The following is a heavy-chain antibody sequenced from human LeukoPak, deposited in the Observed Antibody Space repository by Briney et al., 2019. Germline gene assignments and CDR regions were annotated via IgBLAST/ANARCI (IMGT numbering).Heavy chain of an antibody. J-gene: IGHJ4*02. CDR1: GYTFTSYY. CDR2: INPSGGST. Sequence: ASVKVSCKASGYTFTSYYMHWVRQAPGQGLEWMGIINPSGGSTSYAQKFQGRVTMTRDTSISTAYMDLSRLRSDDTAVYYCARADGSAWPTGEFDYWGQGTLVTVSS. D-gene: IGHD6-19*01. V-gene: IGHV1-46*01. CDR3: ARADGSAWPTGEFDY.